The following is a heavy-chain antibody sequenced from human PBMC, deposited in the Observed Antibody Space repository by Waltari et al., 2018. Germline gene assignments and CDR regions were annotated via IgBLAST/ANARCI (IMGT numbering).Heavy chain of an antibody. CDR3: ARGDTSNWFASYFDF. Sequence: QVRLQESGPGLVKPSATLSLTCTVAAASISSYYWSWIRQPPGKGLEWIAYIYFSGSTSYNPSLKSRVAISGDTSKKQFSLRPSSVTAADTAVYYCARGDTSNWFASYFDFWGQGVLVSVSS. CDR2: IYFSGST. J-gene: IGHJ4*02. CDR1: AASISSYY. D-gene: IGHD3-10*01. V-gene: IGHV4-59*01.